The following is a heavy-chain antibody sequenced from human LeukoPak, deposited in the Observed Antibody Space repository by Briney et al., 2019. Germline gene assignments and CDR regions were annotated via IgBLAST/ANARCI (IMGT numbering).Heavy chain of an antibody. CDR2: IYYSGST. CDR1: GGSISSYY. Sequence: SETLSLTCTVSGGSISSYYWSWIRQPPGKGLEWIGYIYYSGSTNYNPSLKSRVTISVDTSKNQFSLKLSSVTAADTAVYYCARVRAASIAARMGWFDPWGQGTLVTVSS. V-gene: IGHV4-59*01. D-gene: IGHD6-6*01. CDR3: ARVRAASIAARMGWFDP. J-gene: IGHJ5*02.